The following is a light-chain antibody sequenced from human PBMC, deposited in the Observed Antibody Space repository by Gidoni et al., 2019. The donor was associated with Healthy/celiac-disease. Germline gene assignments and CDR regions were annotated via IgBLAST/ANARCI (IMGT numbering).Light chain of an antibody. J-gene: IGLJ2*01. V-gene: IGLV3-21*04. Sequence: SYVLTQPTSVSVAPGKTARITCGGNKIGSKSVHWYQQKPGQAPVLVIYYDSDRPSGIPERFSGSNSGNTATLTISRVEAGDEADYYCQVWDSSSDHVVFGGGTKLTVL. CDR2: YDS. CDR1: KIGSKS. CDR3: QVWDSSSDHVV.